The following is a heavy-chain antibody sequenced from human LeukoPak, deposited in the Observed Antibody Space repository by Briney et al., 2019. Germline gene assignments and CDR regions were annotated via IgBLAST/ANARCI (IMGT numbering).Heavy chain of an antibody. V-gene: IGHV3-30*04. CDR1: GFTFSSYA. Sequence: GRSLRLSCAASGFTFSSYAMRWVRQAPGKGLEWVAVISYDGSNKYYADSVKGRFTISRDNSKNTLYLQMNSLRAEDTAVYYCARDCSGGSCCDWGQGTLVTVSS. J-gene: IGHJ4*02. CDR3: ARDCSGGSCCD. CDR2: ISYDGSNK. D-gene: IGHD2-15*01.